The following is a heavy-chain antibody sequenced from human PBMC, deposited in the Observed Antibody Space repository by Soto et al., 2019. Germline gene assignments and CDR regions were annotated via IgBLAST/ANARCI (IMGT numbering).Heavy chain of an antibody. CDR2: IIPIFGTA. V-gene: IGHV1-69*13. CDR3: ARLRADYYDSSGLWFGYYGMDV. Sequence: ASVKVSCKASGGTFSSYAISWVRQAPGQGLEWMGGIIPIFGTANYAQKFQGRVTITADESTSTAYMELSSLRSEDTAVYYCARLRADYYDSSGLWFGYYGMDVWGQGTTVTVS. J-gene: IGHJ6*02. CDR1: GGTFSSYA. D-gene: IGHD3-22*01.